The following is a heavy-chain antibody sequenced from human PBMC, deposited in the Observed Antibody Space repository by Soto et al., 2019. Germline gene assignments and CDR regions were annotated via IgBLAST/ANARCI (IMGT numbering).Heavy chain of an antibody. CDR1: GGSFSGYY. Sequence: QVQLQQWGAGLLKPSETLFLTCAVYGGSFSGYYWCWTRQPPGKGLVWIGEINHTGSTNYNPSLNSRGTITVDTPQIQVPLKLRSVTAADTAMNYCARAFHYTSGMDVLGQGPTVSVSS. V-gene: IGHV4-34*01. J-gene: IGHJ6*02. CDR3: ARAFHYTSGMDV. CDR2: INHTGST.